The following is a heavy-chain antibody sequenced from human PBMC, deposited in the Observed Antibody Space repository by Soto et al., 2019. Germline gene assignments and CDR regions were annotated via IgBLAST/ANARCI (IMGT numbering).Heavy chain of an antibody. J-gene: IGHJ2*01. Sequence: SETLSLTCTVSGGSISSYYWSWIRHPPGKGLEWIGYIYYSVSTNYNPSLKSRVTISVETSKNQFSLKLSSVTAADTAVYYCASSEYISSWYLGYWYFDLWGRGPLVTVSS. CDR2: IYYSVST. CDR1: GGSISSYY. CDR3: ASSEYISSWYLGYWYFDL. D-gene: IGHD6-13*01. V-gene: IGHV4-59*01.